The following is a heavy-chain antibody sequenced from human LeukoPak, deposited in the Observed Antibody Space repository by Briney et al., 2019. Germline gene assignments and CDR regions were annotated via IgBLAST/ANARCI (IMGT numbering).Heavy chain of an antibody. CDR1: GYTFTSYG. CDR3: ARDSGSYSSYYYYGMDV. J-gene: IGHJ6*02. Sequence: ASVKVSCKASGYTFTSYGISWVRQAPGQGLEWMGWISAYNGNTNYAQKLQGRVTMTTDTSTSTAYMELRSLRSDDTAVYYCARDSGSYSSYYYYGMDVWGQGTTVTVSS. V-gene: IGHV1-18*01. CDR2: ISAYNGNT. D-gene: IGHD1-26*01.